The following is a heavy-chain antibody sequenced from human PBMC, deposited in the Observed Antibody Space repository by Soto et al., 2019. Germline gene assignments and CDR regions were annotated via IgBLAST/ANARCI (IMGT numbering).Heavy chain of an antibody. Sequence: SETLSLTCAVSGGSISSGGYSWSWIRQPPGKGLEWIGYIYHSGSTYYNPSLKSRVTISVDRSKNQFSLKLSSVTAADTAVYYCARGGRVAAAEYYCYGMDVWGQGTTVTVSS. J-gene: IGHJ6*02. CDR2: IYHSGST. D-gene: IGHD6-13*01. CDR3: ARGGRVAAAEYYCYGMDV. V-gene: IGHV4-30-2*01. CDR1: GGSISSGGYS.